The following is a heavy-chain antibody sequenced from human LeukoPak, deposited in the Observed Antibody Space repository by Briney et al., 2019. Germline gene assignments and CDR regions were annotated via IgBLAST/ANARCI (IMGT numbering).Heavy chain of an antibody. D-gene: IGHD2-2*01. V-gene: IGHV3-33*05. Sequence: GGSLRLSCAASGFTLGSYGMQWARQAPGKGLEWVAFISYDGSNESFGDSVKGRFTISRDNSNNTLYLQMKSLGAEDTGVYYCARGNREDVYWGVPAVEFDYWGQGTLVTVPS. CDR3: ARGNREDVYWGVPAVEFDY. CDR1: GFTLGSYG. J-gene: IGHJ4*02. CDR2: ISYDGSNE.